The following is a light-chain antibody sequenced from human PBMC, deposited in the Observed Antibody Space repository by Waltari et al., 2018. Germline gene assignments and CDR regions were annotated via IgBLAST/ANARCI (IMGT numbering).Light chain of an antibody. Sequence: QSVLTQPLSMSGTPGQGVTISCSGSSSNIGRDTVNWYQQLPGTAPKLLIYSNEQRPSGVPARFSGSKSGTSASLAISGLQSDDEADYYCAAWDNSLDAWVFGGGTKLTVL. J-gene: IGLJ3*02. CDR2: SNE. CDR3: AAWDNSLDAWV. V-gene: IGLV1-44*01. CDR1: SSNIGRDT.